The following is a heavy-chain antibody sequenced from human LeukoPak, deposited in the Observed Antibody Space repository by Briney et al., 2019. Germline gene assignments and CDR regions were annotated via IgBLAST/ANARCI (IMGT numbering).Heavy chain of an antibody. CDR2: VYHSGTT. J-gene: IGHJ4*02. CDR3: ARVSDDEHGGNSGAGYFES. Sequence: PSETLSLTCTVSGYSIMSTFYWGWIRQSPGKGLEWIGNVYHSGTTYSNPSLRSRVSISVDTSKNQFSLKLSSVTAADTAIYYCARVSDDEHGGNSGAGYFESWGQGTVVTVSS. V-gene: IGHV4-38-2*02. D-gene: IGHD4-23*01. CDR1: GYSIMSTFY.